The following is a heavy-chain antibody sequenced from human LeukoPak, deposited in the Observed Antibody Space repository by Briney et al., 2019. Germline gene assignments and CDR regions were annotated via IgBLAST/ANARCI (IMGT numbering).Heavy chain of an antibody. J-gene: IGHJ4*02. CDR1: GFSFGDSG. V-gene: IGHV3-43*02. CDR3: TNAFSSSSGGY. CDR2: ISETGSKT. Sequence: GGSLRLSCAASGFSFGDSGMNWVRHAPGKGLEWVSFISETGSKTYYADSVKGRFTISRDNSKNSLYLQMNSLRSEDTALYYCTNAFSSSSGGYWGQGTLVTVSS. D-gene: IGHD3-10*01.